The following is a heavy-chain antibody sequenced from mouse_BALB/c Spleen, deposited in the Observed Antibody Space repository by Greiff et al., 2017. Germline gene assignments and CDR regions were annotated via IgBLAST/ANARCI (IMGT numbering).Heavy chain of an antibody. Sequence: VQGVESGAELARPGASVKMSCKASGYTFTSYTMHWVKQRPGQGLEWIGYINPSSGYTNYNQKFKDKATLTADKSSSTAYMQLSSLTSEDSAVYYCAPYYRYDGYAMDYWGQGTSVTVSA. CDR3: APYYRYDGYAMDY. CDR1: GYTFTSYT. V-gene: IGHV1-4*01. D-gene: IGHD2-14*01. J-gene: IGHJ4*01. CDR2: INPSSGYT.